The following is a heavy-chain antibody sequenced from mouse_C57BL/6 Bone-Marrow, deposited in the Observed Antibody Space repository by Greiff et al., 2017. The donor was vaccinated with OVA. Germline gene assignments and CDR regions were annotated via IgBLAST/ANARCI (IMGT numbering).Heavy chain of an antibody. CDR3: ARSGYYGSSYFYYFDY. CDR1: GYTFTSYW. V-gene: IGHV1-59*01. D-gene: IGHD1-1*01. J-gene: IGHJ2*01. Sequence: VQLQQPGAELVRPGTSVKLSCKASGYTFTSYWMHWVKQRPGQGLEWIGVIDPSDSYTNYNQQFKGKATLPVDTSSSPAYMQLSSLTSEDSAVYYCARSGYYGSSYFYYFDYWGQGTTLTVSS. CDR2: IDPSDSYT.